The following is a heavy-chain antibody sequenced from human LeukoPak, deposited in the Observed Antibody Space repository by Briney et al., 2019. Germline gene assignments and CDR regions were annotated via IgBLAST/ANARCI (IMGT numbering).Heavy chain of an antibody. D-gene: IGHD3-10*01. CDR2: INPNSGGT. Sequence: ASVKVSCKASGYTFTGYYMHWVRQAPGQGLEWMGWINPNSGGTNYAQKLQGRVTMTTDTSTSTAYMELRSLRSDDTAVYYCARGAPGGFAYFDYWGQGTLVTVSS. J-gene: IGHJ4*02. V-gene: IGHV1-2*02. CDR3: ARGAPGGFAYFDY. CDR1: GYTFTGYY.